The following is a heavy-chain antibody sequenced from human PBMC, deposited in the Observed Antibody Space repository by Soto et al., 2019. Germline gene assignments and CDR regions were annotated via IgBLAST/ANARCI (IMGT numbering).Heavy chain of an antibody. CDR1: GFTFSSYG. D-gene: IGHD6-13*01. CDR3: ARWGIAAGDY. V-gene: IGHV3-33*01. Sequence: QVQLVESGGGVVQPGRSLRLSCAASGFTFSSYGMHWVRKAPGKGLEWVAVIWYDGSNKYYADSLKGRLTISGDNSKNTLYLQMISWRAEDTSVYYCARWGIAAGDYWGQGTLVTVSS. J-gene: IGHJ4*02. CDR2: IWYDGSNK.